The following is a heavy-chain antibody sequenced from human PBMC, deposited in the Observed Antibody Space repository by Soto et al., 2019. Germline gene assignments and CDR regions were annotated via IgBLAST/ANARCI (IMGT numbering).Heavy chain of an antibody. CDR1: GFTFSSYG. D-gene: IGHD1-26*01. CDR2: ISYDGSNK. J-gene: IGHJ4*02. CDR3: AKASIVGALFDY. V-gene: IGHV3-30*18. Sequence: GSLRLSCAASGFTFSSYGMHWVRQAPGKGLEWVAVISYDGSNKYYADSVKGQFTISRDNSKNTLYLQMNSLRAEDTAVYYCAKASIVGALFDYWGQGTLVTVSS.